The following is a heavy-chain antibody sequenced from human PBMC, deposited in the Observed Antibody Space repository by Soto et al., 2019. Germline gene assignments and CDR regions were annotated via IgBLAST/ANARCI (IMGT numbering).Heavy chain of an antibody. V-gene: IGHV3-30-3*01. CDR3: ARDRLRGEGK. D-gene: IGHD3-10*01. J-gene: IGHJ1*01. CDR2: ISYDGSNK. CDR1: GFTFSSYA. Sequence: PGGSLRFSCAASGFTFSSYAMHWVRQAPGKGLEWVAVISYDGSNKYYADSVKGRFTISRDNSKNTLYLQMNSLRAEDTAVYYSARDRLRGEGKWGQGTLVTVSS.